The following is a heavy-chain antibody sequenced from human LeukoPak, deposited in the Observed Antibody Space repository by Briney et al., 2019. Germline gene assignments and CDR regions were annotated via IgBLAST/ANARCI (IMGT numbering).Heavy chain of an antibody. CDR1: GFTFSNYS. J-gene: IGHJ4*02. D-gene: IGHD5/OR15-5a*01. V-gene: IGHV3-48*01. CDR3: ARDTVSTPFDY. CDR2: ISTNTRTI. Sequence: GGSLRLSCAASGFTFSNYSMNWVRQAPGKGLEWVSYISTNTRTIYYADSVKGRFTISRDNAKNSLYLQMNSLRLEDTAVYYCARDTVSTPFDYWGQGTLVTVSS.